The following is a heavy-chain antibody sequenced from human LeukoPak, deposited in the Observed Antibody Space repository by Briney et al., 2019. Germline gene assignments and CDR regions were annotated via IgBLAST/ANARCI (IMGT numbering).Heavy chain of an antibody. Sequence: PGGPLRLSCAASGFTFSSYAMRWVRQAPGKGLEWVSTVGGSGSSTYYADSVKGRFTISRDNSKDTVYLQMNSLRAEDTAVYYCARGRGSGWPFDYWGQGTLVTVSS. CDR2: VGGSGSST. D-gene: IGHD6-19*01. CDR1: GFTFSSYA. V-gene: IGHV3-23*01. J-gene: IGHJ4*02. CDR3: ARGRGSGWPFDY.